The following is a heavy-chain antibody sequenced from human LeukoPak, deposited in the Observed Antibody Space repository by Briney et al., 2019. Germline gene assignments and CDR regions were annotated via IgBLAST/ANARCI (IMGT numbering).Heavy chain of an antibody. V-gene: IGHV4-39*01. J-gene: IGHJ4*02. Sequence: SETLSLTCTVSGGSISSSSYYWGWIRQPPGKGLEWIGSIYYNGSTYYNPSLKSRVTISVDTSKNQFSLKLSSVTAADTAVYYCARQARDFWSGYGPFDYWGQGTLVTVSS. CDR1: GGSISSSSYY. CDR3: ARQARDFWSGYGPFDY. D-gene: IGHD3-3*01. CDR2: IYYNGST.